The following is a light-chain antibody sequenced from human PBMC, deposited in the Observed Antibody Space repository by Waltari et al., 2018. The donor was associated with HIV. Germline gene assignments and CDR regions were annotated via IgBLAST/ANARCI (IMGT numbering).Light chain of an antibody. J-gene: IGKJ2*01. CDR2: GAS. CDR3: QQYNNWPQT. Sequence: EKVMTQSPATLSVSPGERATLSCRASQPINNNLAWYQQKPGQAPQLLIYGASTRAAGVPDRFSGSGSGTEFSRTISSLQSEDLAIYYCQQYNNWPQTFGQGTKVEIK. CDR1: QPINNN. V-gene: IGKV3-15*01.